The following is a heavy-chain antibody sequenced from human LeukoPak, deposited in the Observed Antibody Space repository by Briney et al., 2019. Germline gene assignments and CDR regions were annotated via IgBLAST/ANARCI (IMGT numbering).Heavy chain of an antibody. Sequence: PGGSLRLSCAASGFTSTNTWMTWVRQAPGKGLECVARTRNKVNSYTPEYAASVKGRFTISRDDSKNSLYLQMNRLKTEDTAVYYCAREGSGWSGGFGAFDIWGQGTMVTVSS. D-gene: IGHD6-19*01. CDR3: AREGSGWSGGFGAFDI. CDR2: TRNKVNSYTP. V-gene: IGHV3-72*01. CDR1: GFTSTNTW. J-gene: IGHJ3*02.